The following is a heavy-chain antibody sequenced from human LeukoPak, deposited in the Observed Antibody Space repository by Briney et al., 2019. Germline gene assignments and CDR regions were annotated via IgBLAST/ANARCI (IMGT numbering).Heavy chain of an antibody. V-gene: IGHV1-69*01. D-gene: IGHD5-18*01. J-gene: IGHJ4*02. CDR1: GGTFSSYA. Sequence: SVKVSCKASGGTFSSYAISWVRQAPGQGLEWMGGIIPIFGTANYAQKFQGRVTITADESTSTAYMELSSLRSEDTAVYYCATGGTAMVTTRFDYWGQGTLVTVSS. CDR2: IIPIFGTA. CDR3: ATGGTAMVTTRFDY.